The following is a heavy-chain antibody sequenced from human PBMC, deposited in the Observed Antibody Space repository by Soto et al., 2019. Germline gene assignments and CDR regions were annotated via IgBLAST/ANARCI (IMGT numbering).Heavy chain of an antibody. D-gene: IGHD3-10*01. J-gene: IGHJ3*02. CDR2: ISGSGGST. CDR1: GFTFSSYA. CDR3: SKEGRWFGEKFFDI. V-gene: IGHV3-23*01. Sequence: GGSLRLSCAASGFTFSSYAMSWVRQAPGKGLEWVSAISGSGGSTYYADSVKGRFTISRDNSKNTLYLQMNSLRAEDTSLYFCSKEGRWFGEKFFDIWGQGTMVTVSS.